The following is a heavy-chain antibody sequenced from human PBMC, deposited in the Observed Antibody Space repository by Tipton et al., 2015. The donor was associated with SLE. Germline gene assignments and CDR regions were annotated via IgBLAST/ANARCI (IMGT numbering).Heavy chain of an antibody. CDR2: INHSGST. CDR3: ARGSTGFDY. J-gene: IGHJ4*02. CDR1: GGSFSGYY. V-gene: IGHV4-34*01. Sequence: TLSLTCAVYGGSFSGYYWSWIRQPPGKGLEWIGSINHSGSTNYNPSLKSRVTISVDTSKNQFSLKLSSVTAADTAVYYCARGSTGFDYWGQGTLVTVSS. D-gene: IGHD1-1*01.